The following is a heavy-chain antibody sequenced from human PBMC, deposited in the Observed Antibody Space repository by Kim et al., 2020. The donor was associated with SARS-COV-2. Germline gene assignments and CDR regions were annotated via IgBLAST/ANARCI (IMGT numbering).Heavy chain of an antibody. CDR3: TTGLWFGDYDAFDI. J-gene: IGHJ3*02. D-gene: IGHD3-10*01. V-gene: IGHV3-15*01. Sequence: GGSLRLSCAASGFTFSNAWMSWVRQAPGKGLEWVGRIKSKTDGGTTDYAAPVKGRFTISRDDSKNTLYLQMNSLKTEDTAVYYCTTGLWFGDYDAFDIWGQGTMVTVSS. CDR1: GFTFSNAW. CDR2: IKSKTDGGTT.